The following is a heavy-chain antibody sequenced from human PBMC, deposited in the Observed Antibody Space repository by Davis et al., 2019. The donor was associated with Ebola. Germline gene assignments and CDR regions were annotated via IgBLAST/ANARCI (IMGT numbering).Heavy chain of an antibody. J-gene: IGHJ4*02. Sequence: ASVKVSCKASGYTFTSYAMHWVRQAPGQRLEWMGWINAGNGNTKYSENFQGRVTITRDTSASTAYMELSSLRSEDTAVYYCARDKGYSSSWPLPFDYWGQGTLVTVSS. CDR1: GYTFTSYA. D-gene: IGHD6-13*01. CDR2: INAGNGNT. V-gene: IGHV1-3*01. CDR3: ARDKGYSSSWPLPFDY.